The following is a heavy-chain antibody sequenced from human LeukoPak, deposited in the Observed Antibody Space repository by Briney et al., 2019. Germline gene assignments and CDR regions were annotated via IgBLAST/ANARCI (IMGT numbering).Heavy chain of an antibody. Sequence: GGSLRLSCAASGFTFRNYAMSWVRQAPGKGLEWVSTLSVGGTTYYADSVRGRFTIPRDNSKNTLYLQMNSLRAEDTAIYYCANVQLVKGVFEIWGQGTRVTVSS. J-gene: IGHJ3*02. CDR3: ANVQLVKGVFEI. CDR2: LSVGGTT. D-gene: IGHD2-8*01. CDR1: GFTFRNYA. V-gene: IGHV3-23*01.